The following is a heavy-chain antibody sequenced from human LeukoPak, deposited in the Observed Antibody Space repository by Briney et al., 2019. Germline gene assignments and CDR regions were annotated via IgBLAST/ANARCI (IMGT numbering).Heavy chain of an antibody. J-gene: IGHJ4*02. Sequence: PGGSLRLSCAASGFTFSSYSMNWVRQAPGKGLEWVSSISSSSSYIYYADSVKGRFTISRDNAKNSLYLQMNSLRAEDTAVYYCARGLSGVTGYTYGRGIDYWGQGTLVTVSS. D-gene: IGHD5-18*01. CDR3: ARGLSGVTGYTYGRGIDY. CDR1: GFTFSSYS. CDR2: ISSSSSYI. V-gene: IGHV3-21*01.